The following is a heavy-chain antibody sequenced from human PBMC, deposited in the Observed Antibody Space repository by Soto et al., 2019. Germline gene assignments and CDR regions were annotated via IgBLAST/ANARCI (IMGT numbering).Heavy chain of an antibody. D-gene: IGHD3-9*01. V-gene: IGHV1-46*01. Sequence: QVQLVQSGAEVQKPGASVRVSCKASGYIFTNSYLHWVRQAPGQGLEWMGIINPSAGRTNYGQNFQGRVTMTADTSTSTVYMELSSLRSEDTAVYYCARETDILTGFVIDYWGQGTLVIVSS. CDR3: ARETDILTGFVIDY. CDR1: GYIFTNSY. CDR2: INPSAGRT. J-gene: IGHJ4*02.